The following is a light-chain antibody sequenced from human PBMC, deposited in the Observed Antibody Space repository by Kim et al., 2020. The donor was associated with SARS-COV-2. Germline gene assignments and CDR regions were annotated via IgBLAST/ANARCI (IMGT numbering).Light chain of an antibody. V-gene: IGLV2-14*03. CDR1: SSDVGGYNY. CDR2: YVS. Sequence: QSALTQPASVSGSPGQSITISCTGTSSDVGGYNYVSWYQQHPGKAPKLMIYYVSNRPSGVSNRFSGSKSGNTASLTISGLQAEDEADYYCSSYTSSSVWVFGGGTQLTVL. J-gene: IGLJ3*02. CDR3: SSYTSSSVWV.